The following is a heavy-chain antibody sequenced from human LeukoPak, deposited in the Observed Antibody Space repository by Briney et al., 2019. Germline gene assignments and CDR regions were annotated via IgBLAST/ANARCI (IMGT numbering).Heavy chain of an antibody. CDR3: ARDWGSGWYYFDY. CDR1: GFTFSGYW. J-gene: IGHJ4*02. CDR2: INSDGSST. V-gene: IGHV3-74*01. D-gene: IGHD6-19*01. Sequence: GGSLRLSCAASGFTFSGYWMHWVRQAPGKGLVWVSRINSDGSSTIYADSVKGRFTISRDNAKNTLYLQMSSLTAEDTAVYYCARDWGSGWYYFDYWGQGTLVTVSS.